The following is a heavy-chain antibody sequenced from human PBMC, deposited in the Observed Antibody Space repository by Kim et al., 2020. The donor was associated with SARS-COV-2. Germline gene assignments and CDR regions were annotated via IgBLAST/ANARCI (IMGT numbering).Heavy chain of an antibody. J-gene: IGHJ3*02. D-gene: IGHD4-17*01. CDR3: TLTRGDYPVAFDI. CDR1: GFTFSGSA. CDR2: IRSKANSYAT. Sequence: GGSLRLSCAASGFTFSGSAMHWVRQASGKGLEWVGRIRSKANSYATAYAASVKGRFTISRDDSKNTAYLQMNSLKTEDTAVYYCTLTRGDYPVAFDIWGQGTMVTVSS. V-gene: IGHV3-73*01.